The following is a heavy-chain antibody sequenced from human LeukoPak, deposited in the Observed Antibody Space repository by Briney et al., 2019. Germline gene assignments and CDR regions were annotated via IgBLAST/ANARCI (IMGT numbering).Heavy chain of an antibody. CDR1: GGSISSYY. CDR2: IYYSGST. Sequence: SETLSLTCTVSGGSISSYYWSWIRQPPGKGLEWIGYIYYSGSTNYNPSLKSRVTISVDTSKNQFSLKLSSVTAADTAVYYCARLKYSSSWYETIEYFQHWGQGTLVTVSS. CDR3: ARLKYSSSWYETIEYFQH. J-gene: IGHJ1*01. V-gene: IGHV4-59*08. D-gene: IGHD6-13*01.